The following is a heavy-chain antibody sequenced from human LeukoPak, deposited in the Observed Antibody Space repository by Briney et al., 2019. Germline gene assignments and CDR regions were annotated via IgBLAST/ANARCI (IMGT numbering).Heavy chain of an antibody. V-gene: IGHV3-21*01. Sequence: GGSLRLSCAASGFPFSSYSMNWVRQAPGKALECVSAISSKSSFIYYADSVRGRFTISRDNAKNSLYLQMNSLRAKDTAIYFWAITLRGEGVARFDAWGQGTLVTVSS. D-gene: IGHD3-3*01. CDR2: ISSKSSFI. CDR3: AITLRGEGVARFDA. CDR1: GFPFSSYS. J-gene: IGHJ5*02.